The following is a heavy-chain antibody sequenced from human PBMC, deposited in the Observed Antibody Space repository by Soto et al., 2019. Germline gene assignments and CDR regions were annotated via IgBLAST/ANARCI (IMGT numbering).Heavy chain of an antibody. CDR1: GFTFSAYH. CDR2: INPTSSHI. D-gene: IGHD2-15*01. Sequence: EVQLVESGGGLVMPGGSLRLSCAASGFTFSAYHMNWVRQAPGKGLEWVSSINPTSSHIYYADSVRGRFTISRDDSKNSVSLQMNSLRTEDAALYYCARGYCGGVGCYVCRDAFDVWGQGTTVTVSS. J-gene: IGHJ3*01. V-gene: IGHV3-21*03. CDR3: ARGYCGGVGCYVCRDAFDV.